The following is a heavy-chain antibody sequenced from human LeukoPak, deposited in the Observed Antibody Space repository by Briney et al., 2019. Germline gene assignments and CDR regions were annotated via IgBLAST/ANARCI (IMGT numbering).Heavy chain of an antibody. D-gene: IGHD2-2*01. CDR2: ISSSSSYI. V-gene: IGHV3-21*01. Sequence: GGPLRFSCEASEFTSSGYSMNWVRKAPGKGLKWASPISSSSSYIYYADSVKGRFTISRDNAKNSLYLQMNSLRAEDTAVYYCARVVGYQLLPHDAFDIWGQGTMVTVSS. CDR3: ARVVGYQLLPHDAFDI. J-gene: IGHJ3*02. CDR1: EFTSSGYS.